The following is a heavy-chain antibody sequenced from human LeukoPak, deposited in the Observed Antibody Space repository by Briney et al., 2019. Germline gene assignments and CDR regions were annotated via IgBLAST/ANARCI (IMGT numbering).Heavy chain of an antibody. CDR1: GYTFTSYG. CDR3: ARDTXXXWLXKDLFDY. J-gene: IGHJ4*02. Sequence: ASVKVSCKASGYTFTSYGISWVRQAPGQGLEWMGWISAYNGNTNYAQKLQGRVTMTTDTSASIAYMELRSLRSDDTAVYYCARDTXXXWLXKDLFDYWGQGTLVTVXS. CDR2: ISAYNGNT. D-gene: IGHD6-19*01. V-gene: IGHV1-18*01.